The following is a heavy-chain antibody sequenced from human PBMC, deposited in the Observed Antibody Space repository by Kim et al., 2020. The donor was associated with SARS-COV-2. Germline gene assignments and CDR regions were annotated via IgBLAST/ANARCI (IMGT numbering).Heavy chain of an antibody. Sequence: SETLSLTCTVSGGSISSYYWSWIRQPPGKGLEWIGYIYYSGSTNYNPSLKSRVTISVDTSKNQFSLKLSSVTAADTAVYYCARRYYDILTGYYRFDPWG. D-gene: IGHD3-9*01. CDR1: GGSISSYY. J-gene: IGHJ5*02. CDR2: IYYSGST. V-gene: IGHV4-59*01. CDR3: ARRYYDILTGYYRFDP.